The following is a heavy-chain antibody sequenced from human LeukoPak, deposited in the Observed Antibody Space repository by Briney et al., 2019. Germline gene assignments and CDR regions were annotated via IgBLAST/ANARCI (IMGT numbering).Heavy chain of an antibody. Sequence: GGSLRLSCEGSGFTFSSYSMNWVRQAPGKGLEWVSYISFSSGTIYYADSVKGRFIISRDNAKNSLYLQMNSLRAEDTAVYYCAELGITMIGGVWGKGTTVTISS. CDR2: ISFSSGTI. CDR1: GFTFSSYS. D-gene: IGHD3-10*02. V-gene: IGHV3-48*04. CDR3: AELGITMIGGV. J-gene: IGHJ6*04.